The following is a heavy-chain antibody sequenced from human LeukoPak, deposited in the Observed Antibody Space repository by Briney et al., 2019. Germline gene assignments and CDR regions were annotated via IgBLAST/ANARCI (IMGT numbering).Heavy chain of an antibody. V-gene: IGHV3-21*04. CDR3: ARGGVKQLVPFDY. Sequence: GGSLRLSCAASGFTFSTYSMHWVRQAPGKGPEWVSSITGSSSYIHYADSVKGRFTISRDNAKNSLYLQMNSLRAEDTALYYCARGGVKQLVPFDYWGQGTLVTVSS. CDR2: ITGSSSYI. D-gene: IGHD6-6*01. J-gene: IGHJ4*02. CDR1: GFTFSTYS.